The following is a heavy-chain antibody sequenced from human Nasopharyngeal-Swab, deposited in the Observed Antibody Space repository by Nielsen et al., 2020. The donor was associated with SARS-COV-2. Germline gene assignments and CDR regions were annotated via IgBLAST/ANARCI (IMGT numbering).Heavy chain of an antibody. CDR1: GFTFSNYA. D-gene: IGHD6-25*01. J-gene: IGHJ4*02. V-gene: IGHV3-23*01. Sequence: GESLKISCTGSGFTFSNYAMSWVRQAPGKGLEWVSSISAGSVTIHNADSVKGRFTISRDNSKNTLHLQMNSLRAEDTAVYYCAKDLFAERMRDFDYWGQGTLVAVSS. CDR2: ISAGSVTI. CDR3: AKDLFAERMRDFDY.